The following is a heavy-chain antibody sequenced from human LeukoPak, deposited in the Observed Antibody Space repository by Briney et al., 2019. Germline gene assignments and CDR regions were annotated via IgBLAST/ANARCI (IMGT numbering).Heavy chain of an antibody. CDR1: GFTFSSYA. CDR3: ARDGYDILTGYYAYHFDY. CDR2: IPHDVSNK. J-gene: IGHJ4*02. V-gene: IGHV3-30-3*01. D-gene: IGHD3-9*01. Sequence: GGSLRPSCVASGFTFSSYAVHWVRQAPGKGLEWVAVIPHDVSNKYYADSVKGRFTISRDNSKNTLYLQMNSLRVEDTALYYCARDGYDILTGYYAYHFDYWGQGTLVTVSS.